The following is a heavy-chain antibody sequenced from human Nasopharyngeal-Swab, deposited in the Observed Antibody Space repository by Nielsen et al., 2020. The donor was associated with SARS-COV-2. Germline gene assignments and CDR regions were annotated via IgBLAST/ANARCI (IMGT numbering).Heavy chain of an antibody. Sequence: VRQAPGKGLEWVVVISYDGSNKYYADSVKGRFTISRDNSKNTLYLQMNSLRAEDTAVYYCANSDFWSGYYKPHYYYYGMDVWGQGTTVTVSS. V-gene: IGHV3-30*18. D-gene: IGHD3-3*01. CDR2: ISYDGSNK. J-gene: IGHJ6*02. CDR3: ANSDFWSGYYKPHYYYYGMDV.